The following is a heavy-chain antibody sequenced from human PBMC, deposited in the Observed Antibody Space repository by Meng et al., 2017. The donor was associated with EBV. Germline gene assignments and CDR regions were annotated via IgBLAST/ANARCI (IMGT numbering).Heavy chain of an antibody. J-gene: IGHJ5*02. CDR1: GYTFTSYA. CDR3: ARRGGVADWFDP. CDR2: INAGNGNT. D-gene: IGHD2-15*01. V-gene: IGHV1-3*01. Sequence: QGQRVQSGAEVKKPGASVKVSCKASGYTFTSYAMHWVRQAPGQRLEWMGWINAGNGNTKYSQKFQGRVTITRDTSASTAYMELSSLRSEDTAVYYCARRGGVADWFDPWGQGTLVTVSS.